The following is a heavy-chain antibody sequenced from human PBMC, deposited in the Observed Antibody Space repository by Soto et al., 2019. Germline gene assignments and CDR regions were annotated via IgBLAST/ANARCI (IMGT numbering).Heavy chain of an antibody. Sequence: VASVKVSCKASGGTFSSYAISWVRQAPGQGLEWMGGITPIFGTANYAQKFQGRVTITADESTSTAYMELSSLRSEDTAVYYCARDHRYCSSTSCYSGYYYYGMDVWGQGXTVTVYS. CDR2: ITPIFGTA. D-gene: IGHD2-2*02. V-gene: IGHV1-69*13. CDR3: ARDHRYCSSTSCYSGYYYYGMDV. J-gene: IGHJ6*02. CDR1: GGTFSSYA.